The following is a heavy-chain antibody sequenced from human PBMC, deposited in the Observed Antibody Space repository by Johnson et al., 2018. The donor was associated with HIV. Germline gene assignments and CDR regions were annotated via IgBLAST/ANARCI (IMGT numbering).Heavy chain of an antibody. Sequence: VQLVESGGGVLRPGGSLRLSCAASGFTFDDYGMSWVRQARGKGLEWVSDINWNGGSTGYADSVKGRFTISRDNAKNSLYLQMNSLRAEDTALYYCARVGRYSDSSGYYTDAFDIWGRGTMVTVSS. CDR1: GFTFDDYG. D-gene: IGHD3-22*01. CDR2: INWNGGST. J-gene: IGHJ3*02. CDR3: ARVGRYSDSSGYYTDAFDI. V-gene: IGHV3-20*04.